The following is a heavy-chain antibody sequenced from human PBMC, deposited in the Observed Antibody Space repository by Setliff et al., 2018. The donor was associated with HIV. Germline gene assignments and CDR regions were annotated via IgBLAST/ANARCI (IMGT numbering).Heavy chain of an antibody. CDR3: ARPNYYDSSGSFDY. CDR1: GFTFSGYR. D-gene: IGHD3-22*01. J-gene: IGHJ4*02. Sequence: GGSLRLSCAAAGFTFSGYRMNWVRQAPGKGLEWVSYISSSGTTIYYADSVKGRFTISRDNAKNSLYLQMNSLRAEDTAVYYCARPNYYDSSGSFDYWGQGTLVTVSS. CDR2: ISSSGTTI. V-gene: IGHV3-48*04.